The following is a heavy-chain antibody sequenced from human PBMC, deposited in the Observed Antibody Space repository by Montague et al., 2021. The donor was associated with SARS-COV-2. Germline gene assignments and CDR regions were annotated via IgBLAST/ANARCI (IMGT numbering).Heavy chain of an antibody. J-gene: IGHJ4*02. D-gene: IGHD1-26*01. CDR1: GFTFSSYS. CDR3: ASDRGELHAADY. CDR2: ISSGSSYI. Sequence: SLRLSCAASGFTFSSYSMNWVRQAPGKGLEWVSSISSGSSYIHYADSVKGRFTISRDNAKNSLYLQMNSLRAEDTAVYYCASDRGELHAADYWGQGTLVTVSS. V-gene: IGHV3-21*01.